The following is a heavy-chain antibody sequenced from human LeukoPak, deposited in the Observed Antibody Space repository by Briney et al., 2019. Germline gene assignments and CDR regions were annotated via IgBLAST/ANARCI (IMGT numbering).Heavy chain of an antibody. D-gene: IGHD4-17*01. CDR1: GGSISSGGYY. J-gene: IGHJ3*02. V-gene: IGHV4-31*03. CDR2: IYYSGST. Sequence: ASETLSLTCTVSGGSISSGGYYWSWIRQHPGQGLEWIGYIYYSGSTYYNPSLKSRVTISVDTSKNQFSLKLSSVTAADTAVYYCAREPPYGDYKSGAFDIWGQGTMVTVSS. CDR3: AREPPYGDYKSGAFDI.